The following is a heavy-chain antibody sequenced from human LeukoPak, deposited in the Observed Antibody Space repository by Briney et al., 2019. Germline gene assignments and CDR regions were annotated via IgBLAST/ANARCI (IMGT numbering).Heavy chain of an antibody. J-gene: IGHJ4*02. CDR3: ATFPYYFDSSGSYYFDF. Sequence: GGSLRLSCAASGFTLSSYDMHWVRQAPGKGLEWVAVISYDGSNKYYADSVKGRFTISRDNAKNSLYLQMNSLRAEDTAVFYCATFPYYFDSSGSYYFDFWGQGTLVTVSS. V-gene: IGHV3-30*03. CDR2: ISYDGSNK. D-gene: IGHD3-22*01. CDR1: GFTLSSYD.